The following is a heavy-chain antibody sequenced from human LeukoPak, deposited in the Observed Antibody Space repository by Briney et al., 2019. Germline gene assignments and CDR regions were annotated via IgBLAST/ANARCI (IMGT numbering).Heavy chain of an antibody. CDR3: ARGPPNFYYYYMDV. V-gene: IGHV3-30*02. J-gene: IGHJ6*03. CDR1: AVTFSRYV. CDR2: LWYDGSNE. Sequence: GGSLRLSCAASAVTFSRYVMHWVRQAPGKGLEWVAFLWYDGSNEYYADSVKGRFTISRDNSKNTLYLQMNSLRAEDTAVYYCARGPPNFYYYYMDVWGIGTTVTVSS.